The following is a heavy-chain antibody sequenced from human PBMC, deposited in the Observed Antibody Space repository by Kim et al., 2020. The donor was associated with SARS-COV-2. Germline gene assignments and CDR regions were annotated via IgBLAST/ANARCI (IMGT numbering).Heavy chain of an antibody. CDR3: ARDNGGYVPFDY. D-gene: IGHD5-12*01. CDR2: IYYSGST. J-gene: IGHJ4*02. CDR1: GGSISSSSYY. Sequence: SETLSLTCTVSGGSISSSSYYWGWIRQPPGKGLEWIGSIYYSGSTYYNPSLKSRVTISVDTSKNQFSLKLSSVTAADTAVYYCARDNGGYVPFDYWGQGTLVTVSS. V-gene: IGHV4-39*07.